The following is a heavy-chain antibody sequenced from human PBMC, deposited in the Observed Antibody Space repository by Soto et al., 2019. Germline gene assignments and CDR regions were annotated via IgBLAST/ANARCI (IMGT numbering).Heavy chain of an antibody. CDR2: ISPDGSGE. V-gene: IGHV3-7*01. Sequence: GGSLRLSCAASGFSFEIYWMGWVRQAPGKGLEWVANISPDGSGEYYLDSVKGRFTISRDNAKNSVYLQMNSLVGDDTAVYYCARENWFFDYWGQETPVTVSS. CDR1: GFSFEIYW. CDR3: ARENWFFDY. D-gene: IGHD3-10*01. J-gene: IGHJ4*02.